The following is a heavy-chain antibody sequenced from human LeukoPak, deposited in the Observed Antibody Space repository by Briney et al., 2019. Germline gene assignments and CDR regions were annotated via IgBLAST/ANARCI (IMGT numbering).Heavy chain of an antibody. CDR2: IKYDGSEK. CDR1: KFTFSNYW. J-gene: IGHJ4*02. V-gene: IGHV3-7*05. CDR3: ARDDGGESNWGSIDY. Sequence: GGSLRLSCVGSKFTFSNYWMSWVRQAPGKGLEWVANIKYDGSEKYYVDSVKGRFTVSRDNAKNSLYLQMNSLRVEDTAVYYCARDDGGESNWGSIDYWGQGTLVTVSS. D-gene: IGHD7-27*01.